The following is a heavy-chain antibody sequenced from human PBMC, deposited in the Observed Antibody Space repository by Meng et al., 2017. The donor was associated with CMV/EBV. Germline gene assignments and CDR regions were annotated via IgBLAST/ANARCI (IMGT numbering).Heavy chain of an antibody. Sequence: GGSLRLSCAAPGFTFSSYWMSWVRQVPGKGLEWVANIKQDGSEKYYVDSVKGRFTISRDNAKNSLYLQMNSLRAEDTAVYYCARGAYSSSSSPLFFGYYYGMDVWGQGTTVTVSS. CDR1: GFTFSSYW. D-gene: IGHD6-6*01. V-gene: IGHV3-7*04. CDR2: IKQDGSEK. J-gene: IGHJ6*02. CDR3: ARGAYSSSSSPLFFGYYYGMDV.